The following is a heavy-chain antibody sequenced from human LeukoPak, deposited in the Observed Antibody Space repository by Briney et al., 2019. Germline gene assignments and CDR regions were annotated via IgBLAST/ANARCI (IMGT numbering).Heavy chain of an antibody. CDR2: MNPNRGDT. V-gene: IGHV1-8*03. CDR3: ARGLWGDFWSGDYYYYYMDV. J-gene: IGHJ6*03. D-gene: IGHD3-3*01. CDR1: GYSFTSYD. Sequence: GASVRVSCKASGYSFTSYDINWVRQATGQGLEWMGWMNPNRGDTGYAQKFQGRVTITRNTSISTAYMELSSLRSEDTAVYYCARGLWGDFWSGDYYYYYMDVWGDGTTVTVSS.